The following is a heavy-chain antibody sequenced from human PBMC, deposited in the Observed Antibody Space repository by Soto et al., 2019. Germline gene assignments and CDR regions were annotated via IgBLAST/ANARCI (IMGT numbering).Heavy chain of an antibody. J-gene: IGHJ6*02. CDR2: IWYDGSNK. CDR3: ARDRGYSYGYFAWADYYYYGMDV. V-gene: IGHV3-33*01. CDR1: GFTFSSYG. Sequence: GGSLRLSCAASGFTFSSYGMHWVRQAPGKGLEWVAVIWYDGSNKYYADSVKGRFTISRDNSKNTLYLQMNSLRAEDTAVYYCARDRGYSYGYFAWADYYYYGMDVWGQGTTVTVSS. D-gene: IGHD5-18*01.